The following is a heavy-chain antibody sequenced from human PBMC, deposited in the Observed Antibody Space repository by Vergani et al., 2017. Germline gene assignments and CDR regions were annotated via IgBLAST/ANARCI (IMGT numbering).Heavy chain of an antibody. J-gene: IGHJ6*02. CDR1: GGSFSGYY. D-gene: IGHD3-10*01. V-gene: IGHV4-34*01. CDR2: INHSGST. Sequence: QVQLQQWGAGLLKPSETLSLTCAVYGGSFSGYYWSWIRQPPGKGLEWIGEINHSGSTNYNPSLKSRVTISVDTSKNQFSLKLSSVTAADTAVYYCARGAGEGGVLWFGELSYTNYYYYYGMDVWGQGTTVTVSS. CDR3: ARGAGEGGVLWFGELSYTNYYYYYGMDV.